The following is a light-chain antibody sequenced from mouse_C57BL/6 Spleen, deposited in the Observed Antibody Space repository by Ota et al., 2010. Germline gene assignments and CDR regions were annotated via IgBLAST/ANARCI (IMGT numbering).Light chain of an antibody. CDR3: QQYSSYPYT. V-gene: IGKV8-19*01. CDR2: WAS. J-gene: IGKJ2*01. Sequence: DIVMTQSPSSLSVSAGEKVTMSCKSSQSLLNSGNQKNYLAWYQQKPGQPPKLLIYWASTRESGVPDRFTGSGSGTDFTLTISNVQSEDLADYFCQQYSSYPYTFGGGTKLEIK. CDR1: QSLLNSGNQKNY.